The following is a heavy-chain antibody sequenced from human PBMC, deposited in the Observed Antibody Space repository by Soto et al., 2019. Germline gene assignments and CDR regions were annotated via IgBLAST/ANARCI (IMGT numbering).Heavy chain of an antibody. Sequence: GGSLRLSCAASGFTFSNAWMSWVRQAPGKGLEWVGRIKSKTDGGTTDYAAPVKGRFTISRDDSKNTLYLQMNSLKTEDTAVYYCTTDRIVVVVDADYYYYGMDVWGQGTTVTVSS. V-gene: IGHV3-15*01. CDR1: GFTFSNAW. CDR3: TTDRIVVVVDADYYYYGMDV. CDR2: IKSKTDGGTT. J-gene: IGHJ6*02. D-gene: IGHD2-15*01.